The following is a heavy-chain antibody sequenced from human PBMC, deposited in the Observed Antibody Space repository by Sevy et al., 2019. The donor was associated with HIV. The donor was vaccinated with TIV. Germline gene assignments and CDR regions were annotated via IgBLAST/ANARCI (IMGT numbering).Heavy chain of an antibody. Sequence: GGSLRLSCAASGFTFSTYWMHWVRQAPGKGLVWVSRVNGDGSTTNYADSVKGRFTISRDNAKNTLFLQMNSLRAEDTAVSYCARYVGATYPIDYWGQGTLVTVSS. D-gene: IGHD1-26*01. V-gene: IGHV3-74*01. J-gene: IGHJ4*02. CDR3: ARYVGATYPIDY. CDR2: VNGDGSTT. CDR1: GFTFSTYW.